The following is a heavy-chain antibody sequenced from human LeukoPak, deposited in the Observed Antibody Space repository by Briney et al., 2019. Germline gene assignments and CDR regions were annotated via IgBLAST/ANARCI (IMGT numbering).Heavy chain of an antibody. J-gene: IGHJ5*02. Sequence: ASVKVSCKASGYTFTGYYMHWVRQAPGQGLEWMGWINPNSGGTNYAQKFQGRVTMTRDTSISTAYMELSRLRSDDTVVYYCARDHCSGGSCYWFDPWGQGTLVTVSS. CDR1: GYTFTGYY. D-gene: IGHD2-15*01. CDR3: ARDHCSGGSCYWFDP. CDR2: INPNSGGT. V-gene: IGHV1-2*02.